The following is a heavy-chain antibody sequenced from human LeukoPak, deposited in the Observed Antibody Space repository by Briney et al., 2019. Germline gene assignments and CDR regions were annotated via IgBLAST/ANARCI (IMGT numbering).Heavy chain of an antibody. D-gene: IGHD5-12*01. CDR1: GFTFSSYA. CDR2: ISGSGGST. CDR3: ARVVGLRRGMDV. Sequence: PGGSLRLSCAASGFTFSSYAMSWVRQAPGKGLEWVSAISGSGGSTYYADSVKGRFTISRDNAKNSLYLQMNSLRAEDTAVYYCARVVGLRRGMDVWGQGTTVTVSS. J-gene: IGHJ6*02. V-gene: IGHV3-23*01.